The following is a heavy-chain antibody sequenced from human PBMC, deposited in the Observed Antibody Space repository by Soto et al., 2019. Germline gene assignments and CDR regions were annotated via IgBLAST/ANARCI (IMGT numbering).Heavy chain of an antibody. CDR3: VRDTGPYNYHYDAFDL. D-gene: IGHD1-20*01. V-gene: IGHV1-18*04. Sequence: QVQLVQSGETVKEPGASMKVSCAASGYTFTRHGFSWVRQAPGQGLEWMGWISVVNGNTKFAERFHGRLTLTPDTSPTTADMELRSLTSDDTATYYCVRDTGPYNYHYDAFDLWCEGTVVTVSS. CDR1: GYTFTRHG. J-gene: IGHJ3*01. CDR2: ISVVNGNT.